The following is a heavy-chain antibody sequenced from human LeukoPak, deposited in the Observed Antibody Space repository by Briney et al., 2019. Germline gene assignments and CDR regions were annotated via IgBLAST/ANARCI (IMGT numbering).Heavy chain of an antibody. V-gene: IGHV3-43*01. CDR1: GFTFDDYT. CDR2: ISWDGGTT. J-gene: IGHJ6*04. D-gene: IGHD3-10*02. Sequence: GGSLRLSCAASGFTFDDYTMHWVRQAPGKGLEWVSLISWDGGTTYYADSVKGRFTISRDNAKNSLYLQMNSLRAEDTAVYYCAELGTTMIGGVWGKGTTVTISS. CDR3: AELGTTMIGGV.